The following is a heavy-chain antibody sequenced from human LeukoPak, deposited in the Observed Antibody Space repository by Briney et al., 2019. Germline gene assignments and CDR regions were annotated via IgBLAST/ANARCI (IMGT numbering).Heavy chain of an antibody. V-gene: IGHV3-23*01. J-gene: IGHJ5*02. Sequence: GGSLRLSCAASGFTFSSYAMSWVRQAPGKGLEWVSAISGSGGSTYYADSVKGRFTISRDNSKNTLYLQMNSLRAEDTAVYYCARPLVPAVFSWFDPWGQGTLVTVSS. CDR2: ISGSGGST. D-gene: IGHD2-2*01. CDR3: ARPLVPAVFSWFDP. CDR1: GFTFSSYA.